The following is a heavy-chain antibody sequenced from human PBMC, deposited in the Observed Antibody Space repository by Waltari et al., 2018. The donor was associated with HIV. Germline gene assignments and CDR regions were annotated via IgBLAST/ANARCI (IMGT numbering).Heavy chain of an antibody. J-gene: IGHJ4*02. CDR3: ATRGGFGELY. CDR1: GYSISSGYY. V-gene: IGHV4-38-2*01. CDR2: IYHSGST. Sequence: QVQLQESGPGLVKPSETLSLTCAVSGYSISSGYYWGWIRQPPGKGLEWIGSIYHSGSTYYNPSLKSRVTISVDTSKNQFSLKLSSVTAADTAVYYCATRGGFGELYWGQGTLVTVSS. D-gene: IGHD3-10*01.